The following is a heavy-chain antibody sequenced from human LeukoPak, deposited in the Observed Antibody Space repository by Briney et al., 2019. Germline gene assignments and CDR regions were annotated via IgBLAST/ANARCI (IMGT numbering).Heavy chain of an antibody. V-gene: IGHV3-7*01. CDR1: GFTLSSYW. CDR3: ARGDYGSGSIYYYYYMDV. CDR2: IKQDGSEK. J-gene: IGHJ6*03. Sequence: GGSLRLSCAASGFTLSSYWMSWVRQAPGKGLEWVGNIKQDGSEKYYVDSVKGRFTISRDNAKNSLYLQMNSLRAEDTAVYYCARGDYGSGSIYYYYYMDVWGKGTTVTVSS. D-gene: IGHD3-10*01.